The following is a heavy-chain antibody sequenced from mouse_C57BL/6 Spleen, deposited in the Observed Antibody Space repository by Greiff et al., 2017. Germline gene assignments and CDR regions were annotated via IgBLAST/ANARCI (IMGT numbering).Heavy chain of an antibody. Sequence: ESGPGLVKPSQSLSLTCSVTGYSITSGYYWNWIRQFPGNKLEWMGYISYDGSNNYNPSLKNRISITRDTSKNQFFLKLNSVTTEDTATYYCALYYGYDRYFDVWGTGTTVTVSS. CDR3: ALYYGYDRYFDV. CDR1: GYSITSGYY. CDR2: ISYDGSN. D-gene: IGHD2-2*01. V-gene: IGHV3-6*01. J-gene: IGHJ1*03.